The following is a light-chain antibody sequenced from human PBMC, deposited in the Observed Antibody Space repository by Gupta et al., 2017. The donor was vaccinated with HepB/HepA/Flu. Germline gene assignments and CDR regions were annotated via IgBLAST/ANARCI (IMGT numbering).Light chain of an antibody. J-gene: IGLJ1*01. Sequence: QSALTQPASVSGSPGQSIAISCTGTSSDVGSYKYVSWYQHHPCRAPKIMIYDVSNRPSGVSDRFSGSKSGNTASLTISGLQADDEADYYCTSYTTRSTYVFGTGTKVTVL. CDR2: DVS. V-gene: IGLV2-14*03. CDR3: TSYTTRSTYV. CDR1: SSDVGSYKY.